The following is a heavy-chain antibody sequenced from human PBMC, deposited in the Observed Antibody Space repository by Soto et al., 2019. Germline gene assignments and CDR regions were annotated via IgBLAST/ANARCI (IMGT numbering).Heavy chain of an antibody. CDR3: AKRDSTGSYYFDY. Sequence: GGSLRLSCAASGFTFISYAMTWVRQAPGKGLEWVSGISGSAGNTYYADSVRGRFTISRDNSKNTLYLQMNSLRAGDTAVYYCAKRDSTGSYYFDYWGQGTLVTVSS. CDR2: ISGSAGNT. J-gene: IGHJ4*02. D-gene: IGHD3-22*01. CDR1: GFTFISYA. V-gene: IGHV3-23*01.